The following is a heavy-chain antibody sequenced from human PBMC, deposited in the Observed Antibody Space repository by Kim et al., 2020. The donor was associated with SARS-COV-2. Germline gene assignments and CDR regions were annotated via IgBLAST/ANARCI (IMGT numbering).Heavy chain of an antibody. D-gene: IGHD6-13*01. V-gene: IGHV2-70*01. CDR1: GFSLSTSGMC. Sequence: SGPTLVNPTQTLTLTCTFSGFSLSTSGMCVSWIRQPPGKALEWLALIDWDDDKYYSTSLKTRLTISKDTSKNQVVLTMTNMDPVDTATYYCARIGAAAGGYYYYGMDVWGQGTTVTVSS. CDR2: IDWDDDK. CDR3: ARIGAAAGGYYYYGMDV. J-gene: IGHJ6*02.